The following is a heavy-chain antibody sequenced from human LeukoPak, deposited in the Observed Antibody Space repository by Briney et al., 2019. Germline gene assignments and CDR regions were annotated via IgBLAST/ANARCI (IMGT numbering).Heavy chain of an antibody. CDR3: AKDLGFGGPHDAFDI. CDR2: TSGSGVST. D-gene: IGHD3-10*01. J-gene: IGHJ3*02. V-gene: IGHV3-23*01. Sequence: GGSLRLSCAASGFTFTTYAMSWVRQAPGKGLEWVSATSGSGVSTYYADSVKGRFTISRDNSKNTLYLQMNSLRADDTALYYWAKDLGFGGPHDAFDIWGQGTMVTVSS. CDR1: GFTFTTYA.